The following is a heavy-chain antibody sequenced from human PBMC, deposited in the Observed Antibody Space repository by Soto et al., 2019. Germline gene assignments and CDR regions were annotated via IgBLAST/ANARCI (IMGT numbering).Heavy chain of an antibody. Sequence: VASVKVSCKASGYTFTNYYMHWVRQAPGQGLEWVGIINPTGGSTTYAQRFQGRVTLTTDTSTSTVYMELSSLRSEDTAVYYCARDPSSSWVDYWGQGTLVTVSS. CDR3: ARDPSSSWVDY. CDR2: INPTGGST. V-gene: IGHV1-46*01. CDR1: GYTFTNYY. J-gene: IGHJ4*02. D-gene: IGHD6-13*01.